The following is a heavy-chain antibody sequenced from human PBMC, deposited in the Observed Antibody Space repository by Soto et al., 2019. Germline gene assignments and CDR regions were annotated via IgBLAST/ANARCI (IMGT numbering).Heavy chain of an antibody. CDR1: GFTFGDYA. J-gene: IGHJ6*02. CDR2: IRSKAYGGTT. Sequence: PGGSLRLSCTASGFTFGDYAMSWVRQAPGKGLEWVGFIRSKAYGGTTEYAASVKGRFTISRDDSKSIAYLQMNSLKTEDTAVYYCTRDELGAAYYYGMDVWGQGXTVTVYS. V-gene: IGHV3-49*04. CDR3: TRDELGAAYYYGMDV. D-gene: IGHD2-15*01.